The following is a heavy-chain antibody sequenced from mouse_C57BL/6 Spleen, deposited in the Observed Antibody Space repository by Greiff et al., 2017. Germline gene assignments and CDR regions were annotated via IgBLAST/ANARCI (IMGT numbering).Heavy chain of an antibody. Sequence: EVQLQQSVAELVRPGASVKLSCTASGFNIKNTYMHWVKQRPEQGLEWIGRIDPANGNTKYAPKFQGKATITADTSSNTAYLQLIRLTSEATAIYYCASDSDYDAMDYWGQGTSVTVSS. CDR2: IDPANGNT. CDR1: GFNIKNTY. J-gene: IGHJ4*01. V-gene: IGHV14-3*01. CDR3: ASDSDYDAMDY.